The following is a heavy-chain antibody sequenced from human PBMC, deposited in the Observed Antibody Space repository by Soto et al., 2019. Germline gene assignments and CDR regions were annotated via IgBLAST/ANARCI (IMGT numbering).Heavy chain of an antibody. D-gene: IGHD5-12*01. CDR1: GGTFSSYT. CDR2: IIPIFGTA. Sequence: QVQLVQSGAEVKKPGSSVTVSCKASGGTFSSYTISWVRQAPGQGLEWMGGIIPIFGTANYAQKFQGRVTISADESTSTGYMELSSLRSEDTAVYFFARGNHRGLPLWYFDLWGRGTLVTVSS. V-gene: IGHV1-69*12. J-gene: IGHJ2*01. CDR3: ARGNHRGLPLWYFDL.